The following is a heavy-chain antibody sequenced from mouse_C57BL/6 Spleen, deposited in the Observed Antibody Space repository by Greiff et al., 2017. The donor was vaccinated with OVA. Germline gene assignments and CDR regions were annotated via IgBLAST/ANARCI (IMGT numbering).Heavy chain of an antibody. CDR1: GYSITSGYY. Sequence: EVKLMESGPGLVKPSQSLSLTCSVTGYSITSGYYWNWIRQFPGNKLEWMGYISYDGSNNYNPSLKNRISITRDTSKNQFFLTLNSVTTEDTATYYCAREGRDYDGGRFAYWGQGTLVTVSA. J-gene: IGHJ3*01. CDR3: AREGRDYDGGRFAY. V-gene: IGHV3-6*01. CDR2: ISYDGSN. D-gene: IGHD2-4*01.